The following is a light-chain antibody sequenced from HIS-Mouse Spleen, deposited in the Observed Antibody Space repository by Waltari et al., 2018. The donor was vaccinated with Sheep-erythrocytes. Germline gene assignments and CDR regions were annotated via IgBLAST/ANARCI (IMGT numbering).Light chain of an antibody. CDR2: DVS. J-gene: IGLJ1*01. V-gene: IGLV2-11*01. Sequence: QSALTQPRSVSGSPGQSVTISCTGTSSDVGGYNYVSCYQQYPGKAPKLRIYDVSKRPSGVPDRFSGSKSGNTASLTISGLQAEDEADYYCCSYAGSYNHVFATGTKVTVL. CDR1: SSDVGGYNY. CDR3: CSYAGSYNHV.